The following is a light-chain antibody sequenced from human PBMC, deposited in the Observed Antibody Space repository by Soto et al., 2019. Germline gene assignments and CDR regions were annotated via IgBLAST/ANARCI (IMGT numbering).Light chain of an antibody. J-gene: IGLJ1*01. V-gene: IGLV2-14*01. CDR1: RRCVGGYNY. CDR3: SSYTTSSTEI. CDR2: DVS. Sequence: QAGLNTASSLAWASGQLVAISWTGNRRCVGGYNYVSWYQQHPGKAPKLMIYDVSSRPSGVSNRFSGSKSGNTASLTISGLQTEDEADYYCSSYTTSSTEIFGTGTKVTVL.